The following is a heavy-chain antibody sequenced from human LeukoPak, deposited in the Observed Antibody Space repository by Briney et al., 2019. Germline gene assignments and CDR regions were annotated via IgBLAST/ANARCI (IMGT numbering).Heavy chain of an antibody. CDR1: GFTFSSYS. V-gene: IGHV3-23*01. Sequence: GGSLRLSCAASGFTFSSYSMGWVRQAPGKGLEWVSAITASGDNTYYADSVKGRFTISRDNSKNTLYLQMNSLRAEDTAVYYCAKGHGVYYYYYMDVWGKGTTVTVSS. CDR3: AKGHGVYYYYYMDV. J-gene: IGHJ6*03. CDR2: ITASGDNT. D-gene: IGHD4-17*01.